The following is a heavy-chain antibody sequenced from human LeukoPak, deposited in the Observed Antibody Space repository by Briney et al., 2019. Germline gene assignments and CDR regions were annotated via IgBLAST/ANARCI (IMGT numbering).Heavy chain of an antibody. CDR2: IYTSGST. D-gene: IGHD3-16*01. V-gene: IGHV4-61*02. CDR1: GGSISSGSYY. J-gene: IGHJ5*02. Sequence: PSETLSLTCTVSGGSISSGSYYWSWIRQPAGKGLEWIGRIYTSGSTNYNPSLKSRVTISVDTSKNQFSLKLSSVTAADTAVYYCARGGDHDSQSPTFNWFDPWGQGTLVTVSS. CDR3: ARGGDHDSQSPTFNWFDP.